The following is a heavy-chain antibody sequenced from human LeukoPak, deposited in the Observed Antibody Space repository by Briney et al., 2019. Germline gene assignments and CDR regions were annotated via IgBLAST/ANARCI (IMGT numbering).Heavy chain of an antibody. Sequence: GGSLRLSCAASGFAFSSYSMNWVRQAPGKGLEWVSSITLSSNSIYYADSVKGRFTISRDNAKNSLFLQMNSLRAEDTAVYYCAKKGYYDGSGYYMYYFDHWGQGTLVTVSS. V-gene: IGHV3-21*04. CDR1: GFAFSSYS. D-gene: IGHD3-22*01. J-gene: IGHJ4*02. CDR3: AKKGYYDGSGYYMYYFDH. CDR2: ITLSSNSI.